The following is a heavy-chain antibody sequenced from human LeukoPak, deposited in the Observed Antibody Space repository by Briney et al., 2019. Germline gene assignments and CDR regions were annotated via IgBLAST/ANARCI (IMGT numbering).Heavy chain of an antibody. CDR2: IYYSGST. V-gene: IGHV4-38-2*02. D-gene: IGHD4-17*01. Sequence: SETLSLTCTVSGYSISSGYYWGWIRQPPGKGLEWIGSIYYSGSTYYNPSLKSRVTISVDTSKNQFSLKLSSVTAADTAVYYCARAGDGDYVGHYYYYMDVWGKGTTVTVSS. CDR1: GYSISSGYY. CDR3: ARAGDGDYVGHYYYYMDV. J-gene: IGHJ6*03.